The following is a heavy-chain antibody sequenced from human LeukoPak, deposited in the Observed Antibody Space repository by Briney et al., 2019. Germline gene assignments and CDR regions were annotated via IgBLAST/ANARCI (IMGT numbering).Heavy chain of an antibody. D-gene: IGHD6-25*01. J-gene: IGHJ3*02. CDR1: GFTFSSYE. V-gene: IGHV3-48*03. CDR2: ISSSGSTI. Sequence: GGSLRLSCAASGFTFSSYEMNWVRQAPGKGLEWVSYISSSGSTIYYADSVKGRFTIFRDNAKNSLYLQMNSLRAEDTAVYYCAKGEAADAFDIWGQGTMVTVSS. CDR3: AKGEAADAFDI.